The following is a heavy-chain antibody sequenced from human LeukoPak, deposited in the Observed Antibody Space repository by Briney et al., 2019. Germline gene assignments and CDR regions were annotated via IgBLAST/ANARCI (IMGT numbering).Heavy chain of an antibody. CDR2: ISAYNGNT. J-gene: IGHJ4*02. CDR3: ARALYHTFDY. V-gene: IGHV1-18*01. Sequence: ASVKVSCNTSSYTFTNYGITWVRQAPGQGLEWMGWISAYNGNTNYAQKLQGRVTMTTDTSTSTAYMELRSLRSDGTAVYYCARALYHTFDYWGQGTLVTVSS. D-gene: IGHD2-2*01. CDR1: SYTFTNYG.